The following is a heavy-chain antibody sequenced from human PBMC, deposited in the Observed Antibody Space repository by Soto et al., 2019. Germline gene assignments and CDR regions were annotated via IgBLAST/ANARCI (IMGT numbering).Heavy chain of an antibody. D-gene: IGHD3-10*01. CDR1: GGSISSYY. CDR3: ARSGGEFAPEY. J-gene: IGHJ4*02. CDR2: IYHSGST. Sequence: SETLSLTCTVSGGSISSYYWNWIRQPPGKGLEWIGYIYHSGSTYYNPSLKSRVTISVDTSKNQVSLKLNSVTAADTAVYYCARSGGEFAPEYWVQGTLVTVSS. V-gene: IGHV4-59*01.